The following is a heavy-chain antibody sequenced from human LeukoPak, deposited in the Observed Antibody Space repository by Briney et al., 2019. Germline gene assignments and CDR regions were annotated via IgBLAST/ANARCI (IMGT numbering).Heavy chain of an antibody. Sequence: GASVKVSCKASGYTFASYGISWVRQAPGQGLEWMGWISAYDGNTNYAQKLQGRVTMTTDASTSIAYMELRSLESDDTAVYYCARGRCWNCPDDYWGQGTLVTVSS. CDR3: ARGRCWNCPDDY. J-gene: IGHJ4*02. CDR1: GYTFASYG. D-gene: IGHD1-7*01. CDR2: ISAYDGNT. V-gene: IGHV1-18*01.